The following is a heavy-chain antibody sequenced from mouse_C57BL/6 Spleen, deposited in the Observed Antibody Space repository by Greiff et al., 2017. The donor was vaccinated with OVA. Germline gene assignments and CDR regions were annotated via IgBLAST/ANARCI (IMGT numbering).Heavy chain of an antibody. CDR1: GYTFTSYW. V-gene: IGHV1-64*01. CDR3: ARVGYGSSPAWVAY. CDR2: IHPNSGST. J-gene: IGHJ3*01. Sequence: VQLQQPGAELVKPGASVKLSCKASGYTFTSYWMHWVKQRPGQGLEWIGMIHPNSGSTNYNEKFKSKATLTVDKSSSTAYMQLSSLTSEDSAVYDGARVGYGSSPAWVAYWGQGTLVTVSA. D-gene: IGHD1-1*01.